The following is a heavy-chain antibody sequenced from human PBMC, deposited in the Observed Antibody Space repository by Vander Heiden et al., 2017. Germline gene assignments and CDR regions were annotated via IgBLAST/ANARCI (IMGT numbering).Heavy chain of an antibody. J-gene: IGHJ1*01. CDR1: GGSFSGYY. CDR2: INDSGST. CDR3: GIAATLKVQH. D-gene: IGHD2-15*01. V-gene: IGHV4-34*01. Sequence: QVQLQQWGAGLLKPSETLSLTCAVYGGSFSGYYWSWVRQPPGKGLEWIGEINDSGSTNYNASLKSRVTISVDTSENQFSLKLSSVTAADTAVYYCGIAATLKVQHWGQGTQVTVS.